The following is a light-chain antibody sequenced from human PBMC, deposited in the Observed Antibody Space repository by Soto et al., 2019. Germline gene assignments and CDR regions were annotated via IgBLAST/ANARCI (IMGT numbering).Light chain of an antibody. CDR1: RDLSGW. Sequence: IQMTQSTSSVSASVGDRVTITCRASRDLSGWLAWYQQKPGKAPKLLISAASSLQSGVPSRFSGSGSGTDLTLTIRSLQPEDFATYYCQQPISFPITFGQGTRLEI. V-gene: IGKV1D-12*01. CDR2: AAS. CDR3: QQPISFPIT. J-gene: IGKJ5*01.